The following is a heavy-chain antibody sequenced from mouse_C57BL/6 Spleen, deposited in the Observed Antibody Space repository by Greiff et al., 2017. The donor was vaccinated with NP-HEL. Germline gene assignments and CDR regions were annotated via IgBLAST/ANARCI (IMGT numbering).Heavy chain of an antibody. CDR3: ARGVITTVVAPFAY. Sequence: EVQLQESGPGLVKPSQSLSLTCSVTGYSITSGYYWNWIRQFPGNKLEWMGYISYDGSNNYNPSLKNRISITRDTSKNQFFLKLNSVTTEDTATYYCARGVITTVVAPFAYWGQGTLVTVSA. CDR1: GYSITSGYY. CDR2: ISYDGSN. J-gene: IGHJ3*01. D-gene: IGHD1-1*01. V-gene: IGHV3-6*01.